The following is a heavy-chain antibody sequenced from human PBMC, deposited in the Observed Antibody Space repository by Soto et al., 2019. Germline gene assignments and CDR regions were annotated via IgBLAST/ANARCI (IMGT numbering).Heavy chain of an antibody. D-gene: IGHD4-17*01. V-gene: IGHV4-59*08. CDR3: ARRYGSSFDY. CDR2: IYYSGST. CDR1: GGSISSYY. Sequence: ASETLSLTCTVSGGSISSYYWSWIRQSPGKGLEWIGYIYYSGSTNYNPSLKSRVTISVDTSKNQFSLKLSSVTAADTAGYYCARRYGSSFDYWGQGALVTVSS. J-gene: IGHJ4*02.